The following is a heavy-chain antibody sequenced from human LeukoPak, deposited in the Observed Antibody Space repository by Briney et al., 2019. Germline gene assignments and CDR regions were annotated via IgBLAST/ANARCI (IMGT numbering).Heavy chain of an antibody. CDR1: GGTSSSYA. CDR3: ARVNFMYYYDSSGSEGAFDI. Sequence: ASVKVSCKASGGTSSSYAISWVRQAPGQGLEWMGRIIPILGIANYAQKFQGRVTITADKSTSTAYMELSSLRSEDTAVYYCARVNFMYYYDSSGSEGAFDIWGQGTMVTVSS. V-gene: IGHV1-69*04. CDR2: IIPILGIA. J-gene: IGHJ3*02. D-gene: IGHD3-22*01.